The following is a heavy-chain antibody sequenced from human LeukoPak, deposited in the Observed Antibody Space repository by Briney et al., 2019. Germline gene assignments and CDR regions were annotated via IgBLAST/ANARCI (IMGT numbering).Heavy chain of an antibody. CDR2: ISSSSSYI. CDR1: GFTFSSYS. Sequence: GGSLRLSCAASGFTFSSYSMNWVRQAPGKGLEWVSSISSSSSYIYYADSVKGRFTISKDTGKNSLYLQMNSLRAEDTAVYYCSRGRRWLQALPRGFFDYWGQGTLVTVSS. V-gene: IGHV3-21*01. CDR3: SRGRRWLQALPRGFFDY. J-gene: IGHJ4*02. D-gene: IGHD5-24*01.